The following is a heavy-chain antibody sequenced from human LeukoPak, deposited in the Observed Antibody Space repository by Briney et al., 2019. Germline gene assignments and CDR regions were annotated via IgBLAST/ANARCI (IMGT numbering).Heavy chain of an antibody. CDR2: IYTSGST. CDR3: ARGGSSYDRAFYYMDV. J-gene: IGHJ6*03. Sequence: SETLSLTCTVSGGSISGGTYYWSWIRQPAGKGLEWIGRIYTSGSTNYNPSLKSRVTISVDTSKNQFSLKLSSVTAADAAVYYCARGGSSYDRAFYYMDVWGKGTTVTVSS. D-gene: IGHD5-18*01. V-gene: IGHV4-61*02. CDR1: GGSISGGTYY.